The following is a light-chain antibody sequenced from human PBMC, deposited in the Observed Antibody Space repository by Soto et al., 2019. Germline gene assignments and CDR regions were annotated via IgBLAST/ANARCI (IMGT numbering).Light chain of an antibody. CDR2: GAS. CDR3: KQYGSSPPYT. J-gene: IGKJ2*01. CDR1: QSVSSSY. V-gene: IGKV3-20*01. Sequence: EIVLTQSPGTLSLSPGERATLSCRASQSVSSSYLAWYQQKPGQAPRLLIYGASSRASGIPDRFSGSRSGTDFTLTISRLEPEDFAVYYCKQYGSSPPYTFGKGTKLEIK.